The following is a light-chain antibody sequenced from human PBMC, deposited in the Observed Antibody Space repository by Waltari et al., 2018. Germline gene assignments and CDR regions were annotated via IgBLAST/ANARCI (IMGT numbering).Light chain of an antibody. J-gene: IGLJ3*02. CDR3: ETGGHGTWV. V-gene: IGLV4-69*01. CDR1: SGHSRNI. Sequence: QLVLTQSPSASASLGASVKLTCTLSSGHSRNIIAWLQQRPEGGPRYLMKVNSDGSHSKGDDIPDRFSGSSSGAERYLTISSLQSEDEADYYCETGGHGTWVFGGGTKLTVL. CDR2: VNSDGSH.